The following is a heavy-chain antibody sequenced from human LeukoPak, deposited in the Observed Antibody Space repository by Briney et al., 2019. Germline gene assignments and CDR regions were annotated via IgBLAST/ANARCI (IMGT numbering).Heavy chain of an antibody. CDR3: ARLGGSGSSGGYFDY. CDR2: IYYSGST. D-gene: IGHD3-10*01. V-gene: IGHV4-59*01. Sequence: SETLSLTCTVSGGSISSYYWSWIRQPPGKGLEWIGYIYYSGSTNYNPSLKSRVTISVDTSKNQFSLKLSSATAADTAVYYCARLGGSGSSGGYFDYWGQGTLVTVSS. J-gene: IGHJ4*02. CDR1: GGSISSYY.